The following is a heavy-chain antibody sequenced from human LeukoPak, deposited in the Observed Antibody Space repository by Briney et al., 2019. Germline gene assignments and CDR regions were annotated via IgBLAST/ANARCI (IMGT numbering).Heavy chain of an antibody. Sequence: GGSLRLSCAASGFTFSSYVMHWVRQAPGKGLEWVAVISYDGSNKYYADSVKGRFTISRDNSKNTLYLQMNSLRAEDTAVYYCARDSGYSSSWYHGAFDYWGQGTLVTVSS. CDR1: GFTFSSYV. CDR2: ISYDGSNK. J-gene: IGHJ4*02. D-gene: IGHD6-13*01. V-gene: IGHV3-30-3*01. CDR3: ARDSGYSSSWYHGAFDY.